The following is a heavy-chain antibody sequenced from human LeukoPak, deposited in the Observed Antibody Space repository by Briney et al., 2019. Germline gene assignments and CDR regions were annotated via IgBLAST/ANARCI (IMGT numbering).Heavy chain of an antibody. Sequence: PGGSLRLSCAAPGFTFSNYDMSWVRQAPGKGLEWVSGISGTDGSTSYVDSVKGRFTISRDNSKNTPYLQMNSLRAEDTAVYYCVRRMRSGSCFDYWGQGTLLTVSS. CDR2: ISGTDGST. D-gene: IGHD3-3*01. CDR1: GFTFSNYD. CDR3: VRRMRSGSCFDY. J-gene: IGHJ4*02. V-gene: IGHV3-23*01.